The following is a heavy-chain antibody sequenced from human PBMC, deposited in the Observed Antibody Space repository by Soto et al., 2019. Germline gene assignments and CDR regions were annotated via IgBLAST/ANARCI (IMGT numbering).Heavy chain of an antibody. J-gene: IGHJ6*02. D-gene: IGHD2-15*01. CDR1: GGSISSRSYY. CDR2: IYYGGTT. V-gene: IGHV4-39*01. CDR3: ARQVRTVDLHYYYGMDV. Sequence: QLQLQESGPGLVKPSETLSLTCTVSGGSISSRSYYWVWIRQPPGKGLEWIGRIYYGGTTYYNSSLKSRVTISVDTSKNQFSLKLSSVTAADTAMYSCARQVRTVDLHYYYGMDVWGQGATVTVSS.